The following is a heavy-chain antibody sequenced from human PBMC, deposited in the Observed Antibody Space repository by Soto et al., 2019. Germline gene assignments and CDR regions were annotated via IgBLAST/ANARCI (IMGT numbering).Heavy chain of an antibody. Sequence: QVRLVQSGAEVNKPGSSVKVSCKASGDTFSSYSISWVRQAPGQGLEWMGGIVPIFGTTVYAPRLQGRLTITADGPSSTSYMELSGLTFEDTAVYYCAANSLGGGSQGDVWGQGTTVTVSS. D-gene: IGHD3-10*01. CDR2: IVPIFGTT. CDR1: GDTFSSYS. V-gene: IGHV1-69*01. CDR3: AANSLGGGSQGDV. J-gene: IGHJ6*02.